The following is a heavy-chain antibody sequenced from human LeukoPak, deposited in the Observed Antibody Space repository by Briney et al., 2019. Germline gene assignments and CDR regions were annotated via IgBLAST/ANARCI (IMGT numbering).Heavy chain of an antibody. CDR1: GGSIRSCY. CDR3: ARHAAVEGSSGWSPLWWFDP. CDR2: MHHSGST. J-gene: IGHJ5*02. D-gene: IGHD6-19*01. V-gene: IGHV4-59*08. Sequence: SETLSLTCTVSGGSIRSCYWSWIRQPPGKGLECIGYMHHSGSTKNNPYLKSRVTISVDTSKSQFSLKLSSVTAADTAVYYCARHAAVEGSSGWSPLWWFDPWGQGTLVTVSS.